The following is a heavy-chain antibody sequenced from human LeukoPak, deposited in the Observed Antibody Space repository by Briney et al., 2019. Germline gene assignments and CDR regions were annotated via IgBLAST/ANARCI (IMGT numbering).Heavy chain of an antibody. V-gene: IGHV3-21*01. CDR1: GFTFSSYS. Sequence: GGSLRLSCAASGFTFSSYSMNWVRQAPGKGLEWVSSISISSSYIYYADSVEGRFTISRDNANNSLYLQMNSLRAEDTAVYYCAMRRHCGGDCYGFDYWGQATLVTVSS. CDR2: ISISSSYI. J-gene: IGHJ4*02. D-gene: IGHD2-21*01. CDR3: AMRRHCGGDCYGFDY.